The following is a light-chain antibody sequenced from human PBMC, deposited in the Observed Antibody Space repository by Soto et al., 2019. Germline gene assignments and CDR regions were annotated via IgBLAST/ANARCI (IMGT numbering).Light chain of an antibody. CDR3: QNYNNAPRT. CDR2: AAS. V-gene: IGKV1-27*01. J-gene: IGKJ1*01. CDR1: QGISNY. Sequence: DIQMTQSTSSLSASVGDTVTITCRASQGISNYLAWYQQKPGLVPNLLIYAASTLQCGDPSRFSGSGSGTDFTLTISSLRPEDVATYYCQNYNNAPRTFGQGTKVEI.